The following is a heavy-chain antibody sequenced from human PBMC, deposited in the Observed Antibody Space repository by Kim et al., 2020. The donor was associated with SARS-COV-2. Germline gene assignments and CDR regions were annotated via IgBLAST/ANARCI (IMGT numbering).Heavy chain of an antibody. J-gene: IGHJ6*02. CDR3: ASEIPAAMDRVSYGMDV. D-gene: IGHD2-2*01. Sequence: SETLSLTCAVYGGSFSGYYWSWIRQPPGKGLEWIGEINHSGSTNYNPSLKSRVTISVDTSKNQFSLKLSSVTAADTAVYYCASEIPAAMDRVSYGMDVWGQGTTVTVSS. V-gene: IGHV4-34*01. CDR1: GGSFSGYY. CDR2: INHSGST.